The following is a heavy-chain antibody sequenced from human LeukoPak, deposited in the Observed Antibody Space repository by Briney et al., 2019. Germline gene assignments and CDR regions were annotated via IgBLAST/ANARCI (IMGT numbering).Heavy chain of an antibody. CDR1: GGSFSGYY. CDR2: INHSGST. CDR3: ARSFLGGWYYFDY. J-gene: IGHJ4*02. D-gene: IGHD6-19*01. Sequence: SETLSLTCAVYGGSFSGYYWSWIRQPPGKGLEWIGEINHSGSTNYNPSLKSRVTMSVDTSKNQFSLKLSSVTAADTAVYYCARSFLGGWYYFDYWGQGTWSPSPQ. V-gene: IGHV4-34*01.